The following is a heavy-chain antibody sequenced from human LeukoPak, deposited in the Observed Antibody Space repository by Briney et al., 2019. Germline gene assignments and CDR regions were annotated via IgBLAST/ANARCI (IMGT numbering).Heavy chain of an antibody. J-gene: IGHJ4*02. CDR3: ARQTHDYGDYYFDY. V-gene: IGHV4-59*08. Sequence: SETLSLTCTVSGGSISSYYWSWIRRPPGKGLEWIGYIYYSGSTNYNPSLKSRVTISVDTSKNQFSLKLSSVTAADTAVYYCARQTHDYGDYYFDYWGQGTLVTASS. D-gene: IGHD4-17*01. CDR1: GGSISSYY. CDR2: IYYSGST.